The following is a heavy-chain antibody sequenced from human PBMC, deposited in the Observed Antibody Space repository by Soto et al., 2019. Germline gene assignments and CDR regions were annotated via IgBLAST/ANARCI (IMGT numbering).Heavy chain of an antibody. J-gene: IGHJ6*01. Sequence: QVQLVQSGAEVKKPGSSVKVSCKASGGTFSSYAISWVRQAPGQGLEWMGGIIPIFGTANYAQKFQGRVTITADESTSTAYMELSSLRSEDTAVYYCARDGSGWGYDIPLLYGMDVWGQGTTVTVSS. V-gene: IGHV1-69*12. D-gene: IGHD3-9*01. CDR1: GGTFSSYA. CDR3: ARDGSGWGYDIPLLYGMDV. CDR2: IIPIFGTA.